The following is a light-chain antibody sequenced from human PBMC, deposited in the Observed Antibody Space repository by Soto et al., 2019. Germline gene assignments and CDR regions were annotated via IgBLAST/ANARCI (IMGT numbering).Light chain of an antibody. CDR3: QQRSNWPPTWT. J-gene: IGKJ1*01. CDR2: DAS. Sequence: EIVLTQSPATLSLSPGQRATLSCRASQSVSTYLAWYQQKPGQAPRLLIYDASTRATGIPARFSGSGSGTDFTLTISSLEPEDFAVYYCQQRSNWPPTWTFGQVTKVEIK. CDR1: QSVSTY. V-gene: IGKV3-11*01.